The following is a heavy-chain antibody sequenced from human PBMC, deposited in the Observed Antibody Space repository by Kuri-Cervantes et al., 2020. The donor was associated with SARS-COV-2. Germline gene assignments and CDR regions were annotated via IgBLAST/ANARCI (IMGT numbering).Heavy chain of an antibody. CDR2: ISYDGSNE. Sequence: GGSLRLSCAASGFTFSSCAMHWVRLAPGKGLEWVAFISYDGSNEYYADSVRGRFTISRDNSNNTLYLQVNRLRAEDTALYHCAKDRVGVLDSWGQGTQVTVSS. CDR1: GFTFSSCA. D-gene: IGHD2-21*01. CDR3: AKDRVGVLDS. J-gene: IGHJ5*01. V-gene: IGHV3-30*01.